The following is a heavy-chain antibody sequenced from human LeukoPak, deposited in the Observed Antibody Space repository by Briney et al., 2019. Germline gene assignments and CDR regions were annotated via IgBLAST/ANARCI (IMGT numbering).Heavy chain of an antibody. CDR1: GGSISGLY. D-gene: IGHD2-8*02. CDR2: IYYSGTT. J-gene: IGHJ3*02. Sequence: SETLSDTCTVSGGSISGLYWSWIRQPPGKGLEWIGFIYYSGTTYYNPSLKSRVTIVIDTSSNQFSLRVRSVTAADTAVYFCARHVMRNHPGGSSYRYAFDTWRDRTRVTVSS. CDR3: ARHVMRNHPGGSSYRYAFDT. V-gene: IGHV4-59*08.